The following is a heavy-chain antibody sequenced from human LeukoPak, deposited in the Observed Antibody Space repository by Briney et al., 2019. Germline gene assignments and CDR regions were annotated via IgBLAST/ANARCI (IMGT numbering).Heavy chain of an antibody. V-gene: IGHV4-59*10. J-gene: IGHJ4*02. CDR2: IYASGGT. Sequence: SETLSLTCAVYGGSFSGYYWSWIRQPAGKGLEWIGRIYASGGTKYNPSLKSRVTMSVDTSKNQFSLKLSSVTAADTAVYYCASSVESSGWYSFNYWGQGTLVTVSS. CDR3: ASSVESSGWYSFNY. CDR1: GGSFSGYY. D-gene: IGHD6-19*01.